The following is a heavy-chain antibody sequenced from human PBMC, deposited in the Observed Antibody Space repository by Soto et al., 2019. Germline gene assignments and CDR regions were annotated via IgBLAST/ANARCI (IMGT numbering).Heavy chain of an antibody. V-gene: IGHV3-7*01. D-gene: IGHD3-10*01. CDR1: GFTFSSYW. CDR2: IKQDGSEK. Sequence: GGSLRLSCAASGFTFSSYWMSWVRQAPGKGLEWVANIKQDGSEKYYVDSVKGRFTISRDNAKNSLYLQMNSLRAEDTAVYYCARDGRTKGFGITGPDYWGQGTLVTVSS. CDR3: ARDGRTKGFGITGPDY. J-gene: IGHJ4*02.